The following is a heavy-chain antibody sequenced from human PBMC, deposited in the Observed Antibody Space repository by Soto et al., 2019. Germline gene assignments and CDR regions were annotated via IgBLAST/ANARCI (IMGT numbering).Heavy chain of an antibody. Sequence: EVQLVESGGGLVQPGGSLRLSCAASGFTFSSYWMGWVRQAPGKGPEWVANIRKDGSEKNYVDSVKGRFTISRDNTKNSLYLQMNSLTAEDTAVYYCVESGGAADYWGQGTLVTVSS. CDR2: IRKDGSEK. V-gene: IGHV3-7*03. D-gene: IGHD2-8*02. CDR1: GFTFSSYW. CDR3: VESGGAADY. J-gene: IGHJ4*02.